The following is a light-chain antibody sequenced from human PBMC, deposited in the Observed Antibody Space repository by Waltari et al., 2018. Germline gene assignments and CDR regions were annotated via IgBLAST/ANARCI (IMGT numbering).Light chain of an antibody. V-gene: IGLV3-19*01. CDR1: SLSSYY. J-gene: IGLJ2*01. CDR3: NSRDSSGNHVV. Sequence: SSELTQDPAVSVALGQTVRITGQGDSLSSYYTSWYQQKPGQAPVLVIYVKNNRPSGIPDRFSGSSSGNTASLTITGAQAEDEADYYCNSRDSSGNHVVFGGGTKLTVL. CDR2: VKN.